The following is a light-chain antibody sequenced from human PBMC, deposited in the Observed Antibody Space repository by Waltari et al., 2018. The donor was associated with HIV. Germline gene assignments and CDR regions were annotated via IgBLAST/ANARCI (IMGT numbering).Light chain of an antibody. V-gene: IGKV3-15*01. CDR1: LCIAGN. CDR2: GAS. CDR3: QQYGNSAPYT. J-gene: IGKJ2*01. Sequence: EIVMTQSPATLSVSPGEKATLSCRASLCIAGNFAWYQQKPGQDPRLLIYGASTRAPGVPARFSGSGSETDFSLTISSLQSEDFAVYYCQQYGNSAPYTFGQGSKLEIK.